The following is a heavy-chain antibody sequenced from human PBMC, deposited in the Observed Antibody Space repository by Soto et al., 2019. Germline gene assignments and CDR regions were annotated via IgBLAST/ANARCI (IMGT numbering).Heavy chain of an antibody. J-gene: IGHJ4*02. D-gene: IGHD6-19*01. V-gene: IGHV3-23*01. CDR3: AKQRLWAAVSPTLFDS. CDR2: ISGTGGSS. CDR1: GFDFTTYA. Sequence: EVQLLESGGGLVQPGGSLRISCAASGFDFTTYAMSWVRQAPGKGLEWVSAISGTGGSSYYADSVKGRFTISSDRTKNTRYLQMNSLRVEDAAVYYWAKQRLWAAVSPTLFDSWGQGTLVTVSS.